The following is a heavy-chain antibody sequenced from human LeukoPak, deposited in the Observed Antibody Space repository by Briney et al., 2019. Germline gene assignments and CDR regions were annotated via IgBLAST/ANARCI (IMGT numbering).Heavy chain of an antibody. V-gene: IGHV1-2*06. CDR3: ARFSQNGYYYY. Sequence: ASVKVSCKASGYTFTGYCMHWVRQAPGQGDEWMGRINPNSGGTNYAQKFQGRVTMTRDTSISTAYMEMSRLRSDDTAVYYWARFSQNGYYYYWGQGTLVTVSS. D-gene: IGHD3-22*01. CDR2: INPNSGGT. CDR1: GYTFTGYC. J-gene: IGHJ4*02.